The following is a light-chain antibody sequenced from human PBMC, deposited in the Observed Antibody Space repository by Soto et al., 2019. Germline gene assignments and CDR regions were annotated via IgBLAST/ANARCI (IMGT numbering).Light chain of an antibody. V-gene: IGKV3-15*01. CDR3: QQYNNWPPYT. J-gene: IGKJ2*01. CDR2: GAS. CDR1: HNVSSS. Sequence: EIVMTQSPATLSVSPGDRATLSCRASHNVSSSLAWYQQKPGQAPRLLIDGASTRATGIPARFSGSGSGTEFTLTISGLRSEDFAVYFCQQYNNWPPYTFGQGTKLEIK.